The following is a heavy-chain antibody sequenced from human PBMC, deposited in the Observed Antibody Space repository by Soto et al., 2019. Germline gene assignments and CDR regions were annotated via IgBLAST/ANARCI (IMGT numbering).Heavy chain of an antibody. Sequence: GGSLRLSCAASGFTFSSYAMSWVRQAPGKGLEWVSAISGSGGSTYYADSVKGRFTISRDNSKNTLYLQMNSLRAEDTAVYYCAKLLKDIVLMVYAYYYYGMDVWGQGTTVTVSS. CDR3: AKLLKDIVLMVYAYYYYGMDV. CDR2: ISGSGGST. V-gene: IGHV3-23*01. J-gene: IGHJ6*02. CDR1: GFTFSSYA. D-gene: IGHD2-8*01.